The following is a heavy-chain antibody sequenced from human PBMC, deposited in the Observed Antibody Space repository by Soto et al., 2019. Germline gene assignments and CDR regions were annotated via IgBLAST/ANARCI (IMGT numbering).Heavy chain of an antibody. CDR3: ARDSGFLEWLSRGYYFDY. CDR2: ISAYNGNT. V-gene: IGHV1-18*01. J-gene: IGHJ4*02. D-gene: IGHD3-3*01. Sequence: ASVKVSCKASGYTFTSYGISWVRQAPGQGLEWMGWISAYNGNTNYAQKLQGRVTMTTDTSTSTAYMELRSLRSDDTAVYYCARDSGFLEWLSRGYYFDYWGQGTLVTVSS. CDR1: GYTFTSYG.